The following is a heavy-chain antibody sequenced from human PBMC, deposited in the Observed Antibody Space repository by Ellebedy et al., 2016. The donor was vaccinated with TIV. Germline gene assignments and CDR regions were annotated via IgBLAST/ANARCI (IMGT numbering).Heavy chain of an antibody. CDR3: ARGRGVAGGLEY. J-gene: IGHJ4*02. V-gene: IGHV3-13*01. CDR1: GFTSSSYY. D-gene: IGHD6-19*01. CDR2: FGTAGDT. Sequence: GESLKISCAASGFTSSSYYMHWVRQPTGKGLEWVSAFGTAGDTYYADSVKGRFTISREDAKNSLFLHMNSLRVGDTAVYYCARGRGVAGGLEYWGQGTLVTVSS.